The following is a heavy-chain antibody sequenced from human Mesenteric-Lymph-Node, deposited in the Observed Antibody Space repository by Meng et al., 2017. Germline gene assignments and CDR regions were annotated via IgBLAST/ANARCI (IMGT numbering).Heavy chain of an antibody. Sequence: SVKVSCKASGGTFSNYAISWVRQAPGQGLEWMGRISPLAGAGNYAEKFQGRVTITADQTTSTVYMELSSLRSEDTAVYYCARGREMATLFDLWGRGTLVTVSS. V-gene: IGHV1-69*11. CDR2: ISPLAGAG. CDR1: GGTFSNYA. D-gene: IGHD5-24*01. CDR3: ARGREMATLFDL. J-gene: IGHJ2*01.